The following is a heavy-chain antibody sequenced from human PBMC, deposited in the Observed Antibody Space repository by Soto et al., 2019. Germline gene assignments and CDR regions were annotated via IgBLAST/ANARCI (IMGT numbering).Heavy chain of an antibody. Sequence: GGSLRLSCAASGFTFSSYWMHWVRQAPGKGLVWVSRINSDGSSTSYADSVKGRFTISRDNAKNTLYLQMNSLRAEDTAVYYCARSGHQSQYYDFWSGYSSFDYWGQGTLVTVSS. J-gene: IGHJ4*02. CDR1: GFTFSSYW. CDR3: ARSGHQSQYYDFWSGYSSFDY. V-gene: IGHV3-74*01. CDR2: INSDGSST. D-gene: IGHD3-3*01.